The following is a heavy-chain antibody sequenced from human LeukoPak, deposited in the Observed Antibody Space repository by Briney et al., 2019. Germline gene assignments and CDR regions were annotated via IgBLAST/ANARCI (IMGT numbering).Heavy chain of an antibody. CDR2: IYYSGST. V-gene: IGHV4-39*01. Sequence: PSXTLSLTCTVSGGSISSSSYYWGWIRQPPGKGLEWIGGIYYSGSTYYNPSLKSRFTISVHTSKNQFSLKLSSVTAADTAVYYCARLMCSGGSCSGDYWGQGTLVTVSP. CDR3: ARLMCSGGSCSGDY. J-gene: IGHJ4*02. CDR1: GGSISSSSYY. D-gene: IGHD2-15*01.